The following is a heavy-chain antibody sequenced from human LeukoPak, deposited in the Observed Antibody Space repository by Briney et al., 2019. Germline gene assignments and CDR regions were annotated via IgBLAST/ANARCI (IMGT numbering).Heavy chain of an antibody. CDR3: AREIDSSGYYFDY. CDR2: ISGSGGST. J-gene: IGHJ4*02. D-gene: IGHD3-22*01. Sequence: GGSLRLSCAASGFTFSSYAMSWVRQAPAKGLEWVSAISGSGGSTYYADSVKGRFTIFRDNSKNTLYLQMNSLRAEDTAVYYCAREIDSSGYYFDYWGQGTLVTVSS. CDR1: GFTFSSYA. V-gene: IGHV3-23*01.